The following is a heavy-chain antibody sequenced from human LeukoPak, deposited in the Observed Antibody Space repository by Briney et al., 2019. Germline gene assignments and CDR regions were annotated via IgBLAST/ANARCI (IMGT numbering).Heavy chain of an antibody. J-gene: IGHJ6*02. D-gene: IGHD2-2*01. V-gene: IGHV3-30-3*01. Sequence: GGSLRLSCAASGFTFSSYAMHWVRQAPGKGLEWVAVISYDGSNKYYADSVKGRFTISRDNSKNTLYLQMNSLRAEDTAVYYCARDLCSSTSCYLGYYYYGMDVWGQGTTVTVSS. CDR2: ISYDGSNK. CDR1: GFTFSSYA. CDR3: ARDLCSSTSCYLGYYYYGMDV.